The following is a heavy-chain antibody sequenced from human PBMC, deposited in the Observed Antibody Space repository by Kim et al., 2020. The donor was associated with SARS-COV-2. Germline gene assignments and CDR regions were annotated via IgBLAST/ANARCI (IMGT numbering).Heavy chain of an antibody. CDR3: ARPMPRYCSSTSCPFDP. J-gene: IGHJ5*02. CDR2: INHSGST. Sequence: SETLSLTCAVYGGSFSGYYWSWIRQPPGKGMEWIGEINHSGSTNYNPSLKSRVTISVDTSKNQFSLKLSSVTAADTAVYYCARPMPRYCSSTSCPFDPWGHVTLVTVST. D-gene: IGHD2-2*01. CDR1: GGSFSGYY. V-gene: IGHV4-34*01.